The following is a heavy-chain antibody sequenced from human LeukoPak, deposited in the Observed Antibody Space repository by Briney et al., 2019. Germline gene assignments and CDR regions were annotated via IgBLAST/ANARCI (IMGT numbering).Heavy chain of an antibody. CDR1: GSTFSIYA. CDR3: AKDAGGSGSYRP. J-gene: IGHJ5*02. D-gene: IGHD3-10*01. V-gene: IGHV3-23*01. CDR2: ITSSGDGT. Sequence: GGSLRLSCAASGSTFSIYAMSWVRQAPGKGLQWVSSITSSGDGTYYADSVKGRFTISRDNSKNTLYLQMNSLRAEDTAVYYCAKDAGGSGSYRPWGQGTLVTVSS.